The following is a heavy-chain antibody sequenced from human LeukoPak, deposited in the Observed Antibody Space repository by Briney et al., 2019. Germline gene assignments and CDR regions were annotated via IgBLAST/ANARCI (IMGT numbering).Heavy chain of an antibody. CDR1: GFTFSSYA. CDR2: ISGSGGST. J-gene: IGHJ4*02. Sequence: GGSLRLSCAASGFTFSSYAMSWVRQAPGKGLEWVSAISGSGGSTYYADSVKGRFTISRDNSKNTLYLQMNSLRAEDTAVYYCVKFRRAAAGTGALDYWGQGTLVTVSS. D-gene: IGHD6-13*01. V-gene: IGHV3-23*01. CDR3: VKFRRAAAGTGALDY.